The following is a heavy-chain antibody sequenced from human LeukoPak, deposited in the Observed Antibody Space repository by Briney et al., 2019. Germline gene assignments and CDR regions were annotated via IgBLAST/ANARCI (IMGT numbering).Heavy chain of an antibody. D-gene: IGHD3-10*01. V-gene: IGHV3-33*01. J-gene: IGHJ3*02. CDR1: GFTFSSYG. CDR3: ASEWSYGSEGHYSWGAFDI. CDR2: IWYDGSNK. Sequence: GGSLRLSCAASGFTFSSYGMHWVRQAPGKGLEWVAVIWYDGSNKYYADSVKGRFTISRDNSKNTLYLQMNSLRAEDTAVYYCASEWSYGSEGHYSWGAFDIWGQGTMVTVSS.